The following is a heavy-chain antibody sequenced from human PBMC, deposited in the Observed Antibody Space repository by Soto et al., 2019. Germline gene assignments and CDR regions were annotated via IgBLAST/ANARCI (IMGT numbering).Heavy chain of an antibody. Sequence: QVQLVQSGAEVKKPGASVKVSCKASGYTFTSYGISWVRQAPGQGLEWMGWISAYNGNTNYAQKLQGRVTMTTDTSTRKAQGELRSLRSDDTAVYYGARRWAGTAAAGTHYNWFDPWGQGTLVTVSS. J-gene: IGHJ5*02. CDR1: GYTFTSYG. D-gene: IGHD6-13*01. V-gene: IGHV1-18*01. CDR2: ISAYNGNT. CDR3: ARRWAGTAAAGTHYNWFDP.